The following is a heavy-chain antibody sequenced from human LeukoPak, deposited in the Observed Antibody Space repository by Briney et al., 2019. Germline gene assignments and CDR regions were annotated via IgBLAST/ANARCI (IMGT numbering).Heavy chain of an antibody. J-gene: IGHJ4*02. CDR1: GFTFSSYG. CDR2: ISGSGGST. Sequence: GGSLRLSCAASGFTFSSYGMSWVRQAPGKGLEWVSAISGSGGSTYYADSVKGRFTISRDNSKNTLYLQMNSLRAEGTAVYYCAKDLRSSADSKMGAADYWGQGTLVTVSS. V-gene: IGHV3-23*01. CDR3: AKDLRSSADSKMGAADY. D-gene: IGHD1-26*01.